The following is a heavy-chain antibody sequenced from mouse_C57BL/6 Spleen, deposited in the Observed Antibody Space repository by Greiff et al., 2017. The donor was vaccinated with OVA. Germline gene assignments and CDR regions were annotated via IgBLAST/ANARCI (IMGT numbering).Heavy chain of an antibody. CDR2: IYPGDGDT. V-gene: IGHV1-80*01. CDR1: GYAFSSYW. J-gene: IGHJ1*03. Sequence: QVQLQQSGAELVKPGASVKISCKASGYAFSSYWMNWVKQRPGKGLEWIGQIYPGDGDTNYNGKFKGKATLTADKSSSTAYMQLSSLTSEDSAVYFCARSELGLFGYFDVWGTGTTVTVSS. D-gene: IGHD4-1*01. CDR3: ARSELGLFGYFDV.